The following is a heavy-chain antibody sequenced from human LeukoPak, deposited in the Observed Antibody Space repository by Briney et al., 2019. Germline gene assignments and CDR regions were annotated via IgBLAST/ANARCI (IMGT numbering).Heavy chain of an antibody. CDR3: AKGLLSDF. D-gene: IGHD2/OR15-2a*01. CDR1: GFTFSSYE. CDR2: ISSSGGTT. J-gene: IGHJ4*02. Sequence: GGSLRLSCAASGFTFSSYELNWVRQAPGKGLEWLSYISSSGGTTYYAESLQGRLIISRDNAKNSLYLQMNSLRAEDTALYYCAKGLLSDFWGQGTLVTVSS. V-gene: IGHV3-48*03.